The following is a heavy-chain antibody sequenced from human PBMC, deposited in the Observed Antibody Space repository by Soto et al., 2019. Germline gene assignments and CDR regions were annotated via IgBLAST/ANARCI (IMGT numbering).Heavy chain of an antibody. V-gene: IGHV4-4*02. D-gene: IGHD4-17*01. J-gene: IGHJ4*02. Sequence: PSETLSLTCAVSGDSVTSSNWWSWVRQPPGKGLEWIGEIYHSESTNYNPSLKSRVTMSIDKSKNQFSLKLTSVTAADTAVYFCARYDFGIFDYWGQGTLATVSS. CDR2: IYHSEST. CDR1: GDSVTSSNW. CDR3: ARYDFGIFDY.